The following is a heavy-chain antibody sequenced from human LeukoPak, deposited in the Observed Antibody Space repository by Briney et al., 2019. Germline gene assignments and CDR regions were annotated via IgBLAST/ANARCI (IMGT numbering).Heavy chain of an antibody. CDR2: IIPIFGTA. J-gene: IGHJ4*02. D-gene: IGHD1-26*01. Sequence: ASVKVSCKASGGTFSSYAISWVRQAPGQGLEWMGGIIPIFGTANYAQKFQGRVTITTDESTSTAYMELSSLRSEDTAVYYCARGDGGYLGHYYFDYWGQGTLVTVSS. CDR1: GGTFSSYA. CDR3: ARGDGGYLGHYYFDY. V-gene: IGHV1-69*05.